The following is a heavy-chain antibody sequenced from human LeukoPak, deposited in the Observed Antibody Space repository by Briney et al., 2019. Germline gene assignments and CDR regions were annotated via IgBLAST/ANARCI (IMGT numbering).Heavy chain of an antibody. D-gene: IGHD2-21*01. CDR3: ARDWDPYCGGECYLRDDAFDI. J-gene: IGHJ3*02. CDR2: IYSGGST. V-gene: IGHV3-66*02. CDR1: GFTVSSNY. Sequence: PGGSLRLSCAASGFTVSSNYMSWVRQSPGKGLEWVSVIYSGGSTYYADSVKGRFTISRDNSKNTLYLQMNSLRAEDTAVYYCARDWDPYCGGECYLRDDAFDIWGQGTMVTVPS.